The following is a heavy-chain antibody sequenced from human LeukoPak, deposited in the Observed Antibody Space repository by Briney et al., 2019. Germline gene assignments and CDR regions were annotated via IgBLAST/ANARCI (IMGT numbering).Heavy chain of an antibody. V-gene: IGHV4-59*01. D-gene: IGHD6-19*01. Sequence: SETLSLTCTVSGGSISSYYWSWIRQPPGKGLEWIGYIYYSGSTNYNPSLKSRVTISVDTSKNQFSLKLSSVTAADTAVYYCARSSSGLEDAFDIWGQGTMVTVSS. CDR1: GGSISSYY. CDR2: IYYSGST. CDR3: ARSSSGLEDAFDI. J-gene: IGHJ3*02.